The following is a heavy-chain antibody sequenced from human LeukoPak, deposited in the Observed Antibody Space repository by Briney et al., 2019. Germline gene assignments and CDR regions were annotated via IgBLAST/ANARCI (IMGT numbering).Heavy chain of an antibody. CDR3: ARVSDSSSWYGWFDP. CDR1: GGTFSSYA. Sequence: ASVKVSCKASGGTFSSYAISWVRQAPGQGLEWMGRIIPILGIANYAQKFQGRVTITADKSTSTAYMELSSLRSEDTAVYYCARVSDSSSWYGWFDPWGQGTLVTVSS. J-gene: IGHJ5*02. D-gene: IGHD6-13*01. V-gene: IGHV1-69*04. CDR2: IIPILGIA.